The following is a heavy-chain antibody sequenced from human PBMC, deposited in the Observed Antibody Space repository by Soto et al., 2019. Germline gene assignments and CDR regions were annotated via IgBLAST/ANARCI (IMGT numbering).Heavy chain of an antibody. V-gene: IGHV1-69*09. J-gene: IGHJ4*02. CDR1: GVPFNSYG. Sequence: QVVLLQSGTEVKRPGSSVKVSCKASGVPFNSYGFAWVRQAPGRGLEGVGRINPASQLRKYEQSLEIRDTITADTSTTTAYMEVSGMKSEDTAVDYCARMKLARLDHWGQGTIVTV. CDR2: INPASQLR. CDR3: ARMKLARLDH.